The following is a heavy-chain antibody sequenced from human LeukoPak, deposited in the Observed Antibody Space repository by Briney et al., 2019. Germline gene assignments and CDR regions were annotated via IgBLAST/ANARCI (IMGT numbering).Heavy chain of an antibody. CDR1: GFTFSSYA. CDR3: AKDGSGYDNSPYYYYMDV. V-gene: IGHV3-23*01. Sequence: GGALRLSCAASGFTFSSYAMSWVRQAPGKGLECVSAISGSSGSTYYADSVKGRFTISRDNSKNTLYLQMNSLRAEDTAVYYCAKDGSGYDNSPYYYYMDVWGKGTTVTVSS. CDR2: ISGSSGST. D-gene: IGHD5-12*01. J-gene: IGHJ6*03.